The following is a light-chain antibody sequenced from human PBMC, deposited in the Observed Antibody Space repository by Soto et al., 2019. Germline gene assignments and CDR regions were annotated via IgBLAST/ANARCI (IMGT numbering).Light chain of an antibody. CDR2: GAS. J-gene: IGKJ3*01. V-gene: IGKV3-20*01. CDR1: QSVSSSY. CDR3: QQYGRSPFT. Sequence: EIVLTQSPGTLSLSPGERATLSCRARQSVSSSYLAWYQQKPGQAPRLLIYGASSRATGIPDRFSGSGSGTDFTLPISRLEPEDFAVYYCQQYGRSPFTFGPGTKVDIK.